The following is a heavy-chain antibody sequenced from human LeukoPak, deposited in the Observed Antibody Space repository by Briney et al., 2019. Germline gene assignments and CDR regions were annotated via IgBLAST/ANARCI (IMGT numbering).Heavy chain of an antibody. CDR1: GDSFSSNSAA. CDR2: TYYGSKWYN. V-gene: IGHV6-1*01. J-gene: IGHJ3*02. D-gene: IGHD2-15*01. CDR3: ARVVVVHDAFDI. Sequence: SQTLSLTCAVSGDSFSSNSAAWDWLRQAPSRGLEGRGRTYYGSKWYNDYAVSVKSLITINPDTTKNQFSLQLNSVTPEDTAVYYCARVVVVHDAFDIWGQGTMVTVSS.